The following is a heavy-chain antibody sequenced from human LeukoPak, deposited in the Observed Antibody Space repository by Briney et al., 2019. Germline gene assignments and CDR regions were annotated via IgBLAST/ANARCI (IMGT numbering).Heavy chain of an antibody. CDR1: GGSISGYY. CDR3: ARAQKNYYYGMDV. J-gene: IGHJ6*02. Sequence: SETLSLTCTFSGGSISGYYWTWIRQPPGKGLEWIGYIYYSGTTYYNPSLKSRVTISVDTSKNQFSLKVSSVTAADTAVYYCARAQKNYYYGMDVWGQGTTVTVSS. V-gene: IGHV4-59*08. CDR2: IYYSGTT.